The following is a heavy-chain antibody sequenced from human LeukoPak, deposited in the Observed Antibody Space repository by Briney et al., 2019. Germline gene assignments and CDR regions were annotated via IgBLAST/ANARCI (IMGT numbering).Heavy chain of an antibody. CDR2: ISPGGGTT. Sequence: SGGSLRLSCVVSGFSFGSEAMSWVRQAPGRGLEWVSSISPGGGTTYYADSVKGRFTISRDNSKNTLYLQMNSLRAEDTAVYYCAKSQGYSSSFGAFDIWGQGTMVTVSS. J-gene: IGHJ3*02. CDR3: AKSQGYSSSFGAFDI. V-gene: IGHV3-23*01. CDR1: GFSFGSEA. D-gene: IGHD6-13*01.